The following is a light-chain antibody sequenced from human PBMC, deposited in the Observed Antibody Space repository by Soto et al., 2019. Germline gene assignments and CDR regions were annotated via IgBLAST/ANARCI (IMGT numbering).Light chain of an antibody. J-gene: IGKJ1*01. CDR3: QQRSNWT. CDR1: QSVSSY. Sequence: EIALTQSPATLSLSPGERAALSCRASQSVSSYLAWYQQKPGQAPRLLIYDASNGATGIPARFSGSGSGTDFTLTLSSLEPEDFAVYYCQQRSNWTFGQGTKVDIK. V-gene: IGKV3-11*01. CDR2: DAS.